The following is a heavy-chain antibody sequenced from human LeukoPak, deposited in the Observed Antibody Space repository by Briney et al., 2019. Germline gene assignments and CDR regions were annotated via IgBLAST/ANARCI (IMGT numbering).Heavy chain of an antibody. V-gene: IGHV1-2*02. Sequence: ASVKVSCKASGYTFTGYYMHWVRQAPGQGLEWMGWINPNSGGTNSAQKFQGRVTMTRDTSISTAYMELRRLRSDDTAVYYCTQHLDGQLWIFDYWGQGTVVTVSS. D-gene: IGHD5-18*01. CDR2: INPNSGGT. J-gene: IGHJ4*02. CDR3: TQHLDGQLWIFDY. CDR1: GYTFTGYY.